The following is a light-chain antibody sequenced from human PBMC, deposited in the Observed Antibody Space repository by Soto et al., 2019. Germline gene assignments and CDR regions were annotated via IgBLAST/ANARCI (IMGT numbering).Light chain of an antibody. J-gene: IGKJ5*01. CDR3: QQYESFPLT. V-gene: IGKV1-33*01. CDR2: DAS. Sequence: DIQMTQSPSSLSASVGDRVTITCQASQDINKNLIWYQQKPGKAPKLLIYDASDLETGVPSRFSGSGSGTGFTFTISSLQPEDFTTYYCQQYESFPLTFGQGTRLEIK. CDR1: QDINKN.